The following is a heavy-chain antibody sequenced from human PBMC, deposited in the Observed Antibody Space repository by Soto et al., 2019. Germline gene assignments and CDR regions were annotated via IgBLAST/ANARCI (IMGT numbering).Heavy chain of an antibody. V-gene: IGHV1-18*04. CDR3: ARIGGIAAAGTFHYYYGMDV. CDR1: GYTFTSYG. Sequence: QVQLVQSGAEVKKPGASVKVSCKASGYTFTSYGISWVRQAPGQVLEWMGWISAYNGNTNYAQKLQGRVTMTTDTSTSTAYMELRSLRSDDTAVYYCARIGGIAAAGTFHYYYGMDVWGQGTTVTVSS. J-gene: IGHJ6*02. CDR2: ISAYNGNT. D-gene: IGHD6-13*01.